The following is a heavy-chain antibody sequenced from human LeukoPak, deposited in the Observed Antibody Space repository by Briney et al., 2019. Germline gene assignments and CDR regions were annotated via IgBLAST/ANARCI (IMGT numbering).Heavy chain of an antibody. V-gene: IGHV4-34*01. D-gene: IGHD2-2*02. Sequence: PSETLSLTCAVYGGSFSGYYWSWIRQPPGEGLEWIGEINHSGSTNYNPSLKSRVTISVDTSKNQFSLKLSSVTAADTAVYYCARTPVVPAAIKGSSSSGWFDPWGQGTLVTVSS. CDR2: INHSGST. J-gene: IGHJ5*02. CDR3: ARTPVVPAAIKGSSSSGWFDP. CDR1: GGSFSGYY.